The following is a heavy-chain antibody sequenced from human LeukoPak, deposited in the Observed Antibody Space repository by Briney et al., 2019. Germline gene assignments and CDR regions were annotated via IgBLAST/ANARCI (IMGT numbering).Heavy chain of an antibody. CDR3: ARDLRSCSGSNCYEYKWFDP. CDR2: IYSGGST. J-gene: IGHJ5*02. V-gene: IGHV3-53*04. D-gene: IGHD2-15*01. Sequence: PGGSLRLSCGASGFTVNSNYMSWVRQAPGKGLEWVAFIYSGGSTYYADSVRGRFTISRHNSNNTLYLQMSSLRPEDTAAYYCARDLRSCSGSNCYEYKWFDPWGQGTLVTVSS. CDR1: GFTVNSNY.